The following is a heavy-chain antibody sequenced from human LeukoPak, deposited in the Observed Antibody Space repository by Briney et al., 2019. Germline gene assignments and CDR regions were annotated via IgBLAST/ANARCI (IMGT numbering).Heavy chain of an antibody. CDR2: INTNTGNP. D-gene: IGHD6-13*01. J-gene: IGHJ6*03. CDR1: GYTFTSYA. Sequence: ASVKVSCKASGYTFTSYAMNWVRQAPGQGLEWMGWINTNTGNPTYAQGFTGRFVFSLDTSVSTAYLQISSLKAEDTAVYYCARDYSLGVDPAAGNYYYYMDVWGKGTTVTVSS. CDR3: ARDYSLGVDPAAGNYYYYMDV. V-gene: IGHV7-4-1*02.